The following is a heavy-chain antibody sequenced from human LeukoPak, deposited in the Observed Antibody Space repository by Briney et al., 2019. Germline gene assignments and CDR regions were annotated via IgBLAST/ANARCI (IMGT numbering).Heavy chain of an antibody. Sequence: GGSLRLSCAASGFTFSSYGMHWVRQAPGKGLEWVAFIRYDGSNKYYADSVKGRFTISRDNSKNTLYLQMNSLRAEDTAVYYCASLLWFGELWSGGDYWGQGTLVTVSS. J-gene: IGHJ4*02. CDR3: ASLLWFGELWSGGDY. CDR1: GFTFSSYG. CDR2: IRYDGSNK. V-gene: IGHV3-30*02. D-gene: IGHD3-10*01.